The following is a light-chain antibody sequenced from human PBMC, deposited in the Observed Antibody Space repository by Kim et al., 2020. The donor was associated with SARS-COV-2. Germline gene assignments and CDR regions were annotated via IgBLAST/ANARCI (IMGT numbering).Light chain of an antibody. V-gene: IGKV2-30*02. CDR1: PSAGPGSGNTH. J-gene: IGKJ2*01. CDR2: KVS. CDR3: MQGTQWPYT. Sequence: SSPSAGPGSGNTHLNWFHQRPGQSPRRLIYKVSSRDSGVPDRFSGSGSRTDFTLEISRVEAEDVGVYYCMQGTQWPYTFGQGTKVDIK.